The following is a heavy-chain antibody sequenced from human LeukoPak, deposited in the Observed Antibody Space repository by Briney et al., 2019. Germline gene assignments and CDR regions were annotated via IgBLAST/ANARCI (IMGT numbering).Heavy chain of an antibody. CDR3: ARDRLWSGNFGYYYYYMDV. CDR2: IIPIFGTA. J-gene: IGHJ6*03. D-gene: IGHD3-3*01. V-gene: IGHV1-69*05. CDR1: GGTFSSYA. Sequence: SVKVSCKASGGTFSSYAISWVRQAPGQGLEWMGGIIPIFGTANYAQKFQGRVTITTDESTSTAYMELSSLRSEDTAVYYCARDRLWSGNFGYYYYYMDVWGKGTTVTVSS.